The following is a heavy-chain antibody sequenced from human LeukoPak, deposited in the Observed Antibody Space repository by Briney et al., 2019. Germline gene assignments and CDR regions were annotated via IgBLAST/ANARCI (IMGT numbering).Heavy chain of an antibody. Sequence: GASVKVSCKASGYTFTSYGISWVRQAPGQGLEWMGWISAYNGNTNYAQKLQGRVTMTTDTSTSTAYMELRSLRSDDTAVYYCARAGRTIFGVIILDYWGQGTLVTVSS. D-gene: IGHD3-3*01. J-gene: IGHJ4*02. V-gene: IGHV1-18*01. CDR3: ARAGRTIFGVIILDY. CDR2: ISAYNGNT. CDR1: GYTFTSYG.